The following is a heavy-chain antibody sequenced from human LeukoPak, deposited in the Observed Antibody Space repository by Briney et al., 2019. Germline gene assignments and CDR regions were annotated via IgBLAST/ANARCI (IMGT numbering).Heavy chain of an antibody. Sequence: SETLSLTCAIYGGSFSTYYWSWIRQPPGKGLEWIGDINHTGSTTYNPSLKSRVTMSVDTSKNQFSLKLSSVTAADTAVYYCARVEEGYGAGRRENYYYYYMDVWGKGTTVTISS. CDR3: ARVEEGYGAGRRENYYYYYMDV. D-gene: IGHD3-10*01. V-gene: IGHV4-34*01. CDR2: INHTGST. J-gene: IGHJ6*03. CDR1: GGSFSTYY.